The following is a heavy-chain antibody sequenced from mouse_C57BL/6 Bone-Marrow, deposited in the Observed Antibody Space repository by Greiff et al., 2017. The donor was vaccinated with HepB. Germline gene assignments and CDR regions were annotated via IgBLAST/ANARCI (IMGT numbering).Heavy chain of an antibody. D-gene: IGHD1-1*01. J-gene: IGHJ3*01. CDR1: EYEFPSHD. CDR3: ARPFLTSAWFAY. V-gene: IGHV5-2*01. Sequence: VQLKESGGGLVQPGESLKLSCESNEYEFPSHDMSWVRKTPEKRLELVAAINSDGGSTYYPDTMERRFTISRDNTKKTLYLQMSSLRSEDTALYYCARPFLTSAWFAYWGQGTLVTVSA. CDR2: INSDGGST.